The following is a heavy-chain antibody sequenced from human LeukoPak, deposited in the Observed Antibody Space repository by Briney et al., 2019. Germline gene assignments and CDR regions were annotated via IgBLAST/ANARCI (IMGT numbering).Heavy chain of an antibody. D-gene: IGHD1-26*01. V-gene: IGHV3-7*01. CDR1: W. Sequence: GGSLRLSCATFWMTWVRQVPGKGLEWGANINREGNEKYYVDSVKGRFTISRDNAKNSVDLQMDSLRVEDTAVYYCARVGTWELQRVFDFWGQGTLVTVSS. CDR2: INREGNEK. J-gene: IGHJ4*02. CDR3: ARVGTWELQRVFDF.